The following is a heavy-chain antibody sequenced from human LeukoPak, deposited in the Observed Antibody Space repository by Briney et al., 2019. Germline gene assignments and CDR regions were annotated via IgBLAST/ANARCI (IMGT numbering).Heavy chain of an antibody. V-gene: IGHV4-4*07. Sequence: SETLSLTCTVSGGSISSYYWSWIRQPAGKGLEWIGRIYTSGSTDYNPSLKSRVTMSVDTSKNQFSLKLSSVTAADTAVYYCARDRLDTAMVTPFDYWGQGTLVTVSS. CDR2: IYTSGST. D-gene: IGHD5-18*01. CDR3: ARDRLDTAMVTPFDY. CDR1: GGSISSYY. J-gene: IGHJ4*02.